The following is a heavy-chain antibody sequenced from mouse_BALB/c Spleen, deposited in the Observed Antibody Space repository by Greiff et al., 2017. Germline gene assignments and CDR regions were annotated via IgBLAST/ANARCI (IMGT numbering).Heavy chain of an antibody. CDR2: IWSGGST. CDR3: ARIDGYLYAMDY. J-gene: IGHJ4*01. Sequence: VQRVESGPGLVQPSQSLSITCTVSGFSLTSYGVHWVRQSPGKGLEWLGVIWSGGSTDYNAAFISRLSISKDNSKSQVFFKMNSLQANDTAIYYCARIDGYLYAMDYWGQGTSVTVSS. D-gene: IGHD2-3*01. V-gene: IGHV2-2*02. CDR1: GFSLTSYG.